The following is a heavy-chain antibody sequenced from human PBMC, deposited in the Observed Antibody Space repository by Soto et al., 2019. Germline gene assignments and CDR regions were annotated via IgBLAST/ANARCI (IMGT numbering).Heavy chain of an antibody. V-gene: IGHV3-23*01. CDR2: ISGSGGST. CDR3: AKDRSGGYDLVFSYYGMDV. D-gene: IGHD5-12*01. Sequence: SGGSLRLSCAASGFTFSSYAMSWVRQAPGKGLEWVSAISGSGGSTYYADSVKGRFTISRDNSKNTLYLQMNSLRAEDTAVYYCAKDRSGGYDLVFSYYGMDVWGQGTTVTVSS. J-gene: IGHJ6*02. CDR1: GFTFSSYA.